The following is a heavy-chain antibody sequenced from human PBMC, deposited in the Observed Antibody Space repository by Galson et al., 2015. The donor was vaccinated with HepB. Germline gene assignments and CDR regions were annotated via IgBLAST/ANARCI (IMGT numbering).Heavy chain of an antibody. J-gene: IGHJ4*02. CDR1: GFSIRSHY. Sequence: SLRLSCAASGFSIRSHYMNWVRQAPGKGLEWVSVIHGGNNRYFADSVKGRFTISRDDSINTLFLQMNSLRVEDTAVYYYAQLGTGYWGQGTLVTVSS. D-gene: IGHD6-13*01. CDR3: AQLGTGY. V-gene: IGHV3-53*01. CDR2: IHGGNNR.